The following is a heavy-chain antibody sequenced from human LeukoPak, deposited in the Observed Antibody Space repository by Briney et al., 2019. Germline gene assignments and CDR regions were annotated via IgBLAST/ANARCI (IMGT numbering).Heavy chain of an antibody. D-gene: IGHD2-21*01. J-gene: IGHJ4*02. CDR1: GFTFDDYA. V-gene: IGHV3-9*01. CDR2: ISWISDSI. CDR3: AKGLFPDY. Sequence: GRSLRLSCAASGFTFDDYAMHWVRQAPGKGLEWVSGISWISDSIGYADYVKGRFTIFRENAKNYLYLQMNSLRAENTALYYCAKGLFPDYGGQGTLVTVSS.